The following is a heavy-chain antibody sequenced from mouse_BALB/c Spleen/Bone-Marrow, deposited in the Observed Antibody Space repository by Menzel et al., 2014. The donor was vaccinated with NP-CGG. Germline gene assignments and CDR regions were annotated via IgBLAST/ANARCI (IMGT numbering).Heavy chain of an antibody. D-gene: IGHD2-3*01. Sequence: EVKLVESGGGLVKPGGSLKLSCAASGFTFSTYIMSWVRQTPEKRLEWVATISSGGRYIFYPDSVKGRFTLSRDNAKNTLYLQMSSLRSDDTAMYYCTREEDYDGNYKFAYWGQGTLVTVSA. CDR2: ISSGGRYI. CDR1: GFTFSTYI. V-gene: IGHV5-6-4*01. J-gene: IGHJ3*01. CDR3: TREEDYDGNYKFAY.